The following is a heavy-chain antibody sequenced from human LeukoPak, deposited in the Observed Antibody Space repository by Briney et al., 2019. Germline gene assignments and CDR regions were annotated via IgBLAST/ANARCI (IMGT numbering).Heavy chain of an antibody. CDR2: IHSSGNT. CDR3: ARDWEYDAFDI. V-gene: IGHV3-53*01. D-gene: IGHD1-26*01. Sequence: PGGSLRLSCAASGFTVSNNYMSWVRQAPGKGLEWVSTIHSSGNTYFADSVKGRFTISRDKSKNTLYLQMNSLRAEDTAVYYCARDWEYDAFDIWGQGTMVTVSS. J-gene: IGHJ3*02. CDR1: GFTVSNNY.